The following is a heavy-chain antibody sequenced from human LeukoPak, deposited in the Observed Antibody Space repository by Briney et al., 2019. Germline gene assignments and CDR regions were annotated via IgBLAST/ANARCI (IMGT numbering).Heavy chain of an antibody. Sequence: GGSLRLSCAVSGFTLRSHWMHWVRQAPGKGLVWVSRINTDGRSTSYADSVKGRFTISRDNAKNTLFLQMNSLRAEDTAVYYCARGGRYSTDNWFDPWGQGTLVTVSS. CDR1: GFTLRSHW. CDR3: ARGGRYSTDNWFDP. CDR2: INTDGRST. J-gene: IGHJ5*02. V-gene: IGHV3-74*01. D-gene: IGHD6-13*01.